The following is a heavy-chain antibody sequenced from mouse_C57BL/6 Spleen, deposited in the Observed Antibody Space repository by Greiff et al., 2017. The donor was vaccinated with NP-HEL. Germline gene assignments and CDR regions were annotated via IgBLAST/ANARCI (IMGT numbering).Heavy chain of an antibody. CDR3: ARVRGDYWYFDV. V-gene: IGHV1-18*01. CDR2: INPNNGGT. Sequence: VQLQQSGPELVKPGASVKIPCKASGYTFTDYNMDWVKQSHGKSLEWIGDINPNNGGTIYNQKFKGKATLTVDKSSSTAYMELRSLTSEDTAVYYCARVRGDYWYFDVWGTGTTVTVSS. CDR1: GYTFTDYN. J-gene: IGHJ1*03.